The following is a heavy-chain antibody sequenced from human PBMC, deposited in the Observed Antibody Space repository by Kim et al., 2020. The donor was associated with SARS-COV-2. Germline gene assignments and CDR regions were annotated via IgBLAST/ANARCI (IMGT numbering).Heavy chain of an antibody. Sequence: SEILSLTCTVSGGSISSYYWSWIRQPPGKGLEWIGYIYYSGSTNYNPSLKSRVTISVDTSKNQFSLKLSSVTAADTAVYYCARGIVVVVPAAIYNYYYGMDVWGQGTAVTVSS. CDR3: ARGIVVVVPAAIYNYYYGMDV. V-gene: IGHV4-59*13. J-gene: IGHJ6*02. D-gene: IGHD2-2*01. CDR1: GGSISSYY. CDR2: IYYSGST.